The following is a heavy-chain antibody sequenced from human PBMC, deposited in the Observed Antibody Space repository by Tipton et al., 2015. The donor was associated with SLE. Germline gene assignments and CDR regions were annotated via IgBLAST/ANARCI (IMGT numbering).Heavy chain of an antibody. D-gene: IGHD3-3*01. CDR2: IYPGDSDT. CDR3: ARTYYDFWSGYYKAPYFDY. V-gene: IGHV5-51*03. J-gene: IGHJ4*02. CDR1: GYTFTNYW. Sequence: VQLVQSGAEVKKPGESLKISCKGSGYTFTNYWIGWVRQMPGKGLEWMGIIYPGDSDTRYSPSFQGQVTISADKSITTAYLQWSSLKASDTAMYYCARTYYDFWSGYYKAPYFDYWGQGTLVTVSS.